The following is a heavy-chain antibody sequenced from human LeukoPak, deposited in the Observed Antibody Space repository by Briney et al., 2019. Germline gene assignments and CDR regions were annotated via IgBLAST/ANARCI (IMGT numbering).Heavy chain of an antibody. CDR2: IGTLGDT. Sequence: GGSLRLSCAASGFTFSSYDFHWVRQVPGYGLEWVSGIGTLGDTYYLGSVKGRFTISRENAKNSLYLQMNSLRVDDTAVYYCGRAFPPLRTASAGDLWGQGTLVTVSS. D-gene: IGHD3-16*01. J-gene: IGHJ4*02. CDR3: GRAFPPLRTASAGDL. V-gene: IGHV3-13*01. CDR1: GFTFSSYD.